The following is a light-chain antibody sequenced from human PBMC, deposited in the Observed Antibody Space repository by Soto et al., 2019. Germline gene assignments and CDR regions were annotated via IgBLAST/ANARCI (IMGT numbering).Light chain of an antibody. CDR1: SSNIGNNY. J-gene: IGLJ2*01. CDR3: GTWDTSLSAVV. Sequence: QSVLTQPPSVSAAPGQKVTISCSGSSSNIGNNYVSWYQHLPGTAPKLLIYDNNERPSGIPDRFSGSKSVTSATLGITGLQTGDEADYYCGTWDTSLSAVVFGGGTKLTVL. V-gene: IGLV1-51*01. CDR2: DNN.